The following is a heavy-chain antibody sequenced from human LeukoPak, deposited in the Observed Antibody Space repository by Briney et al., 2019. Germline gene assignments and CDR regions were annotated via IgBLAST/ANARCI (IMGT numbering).Heavy chain of an antibody. J-gene: IGHJ4*02. V-gene: IGHV4-34*01. CDR3: ARGWRKYYYDSSGYYY. CDR2: INHSGST. D-gene: IGHD3-22*01. Sequence: GSLRLSCAASGFTFSSYSMNWVRQPPGKGLEWIGEINHSGSTNYNPSLKSRVTISVDTSKNQFSLKLSSVTAADTAVYYCARGWRKYYYDSSGYYYWGQGTLVTVSS. CDR1: GFTFSSYS.